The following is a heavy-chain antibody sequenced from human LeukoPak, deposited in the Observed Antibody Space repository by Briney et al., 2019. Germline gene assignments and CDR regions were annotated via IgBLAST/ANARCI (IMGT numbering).Heavy chain of an antibody. Sequence: TFXXXXISWVRQAPGQGLEWMGWISAYNGNTNYAQKLQGRVTMTTDTSTSTAYMELRSLRSDDTAVYYCARNGVREDYYGMDVWGQGTTVTVSS. CDR3: ARNGVREDYYGMDV. J-gene: IGHJ6*02. V-gene: IGHV1-18*01. CDR1: TFXXXX. CDR2: ISAYNGNT. D-gene: IGHD2-8*01.